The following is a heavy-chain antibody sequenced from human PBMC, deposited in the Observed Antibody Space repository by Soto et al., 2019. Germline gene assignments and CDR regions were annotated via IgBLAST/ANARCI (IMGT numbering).Heavy chain of an antibody. J-gene: IGHJ4*02. CDR2: IKSDGTII. CDR1: GFTLSPYW. Sequence: PGGSLRLSCAASGFTLSPYWMHWVRQAPGKGLVWVSRIKSDGTIINYADSVKGRATIPRDNARNTLYLQVGSLRAEDTALYYCARAALNGASYFDLWGQGTLVTVSS. CDR3: ARAALNGASYFDL. V-gene: IGHV3-74*01. D-gene: IGHD1-26*01.